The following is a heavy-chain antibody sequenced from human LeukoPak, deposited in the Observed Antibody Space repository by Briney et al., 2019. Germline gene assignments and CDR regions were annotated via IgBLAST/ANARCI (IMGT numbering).Heavy chain of an antibody. D-gene: IGHD6-19*01. CDR3: SGKSVAVRDAFDI. J-gene: IGHJ3*02. V-gene: IGHV4-4*07. CDR1: GGSISSYY. Sequence: PSETLALICTVSGGSISSYYWSWIRQPAGKGLEWIGRIYTSGSTNYNPSLQSRVTMSVDPSKNQFPLKPSSVTAADTAVYLFSGKSVAVRDAFDIWGQGTMVTVSS. CDR2: IYTSGST.